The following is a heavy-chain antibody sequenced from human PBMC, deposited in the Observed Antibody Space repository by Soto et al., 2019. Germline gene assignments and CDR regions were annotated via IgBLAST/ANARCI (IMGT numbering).Heavy chain of an antibody. CDR3: ARDIAAARFDY. D-gene: IGHD6-13*01. Sequence: QVQLVESGGGVVQPGRSLRLSCAASGFTFSSYGMHWVRQAPGKGLEWVAVIWYDGSNKYYADSVKGRFTTSRDNSKNTLYLQMNSLRAEDTAVYYCARDIAAARFDYWGQGTLVTVSS. V-gene: IGHV3-33*01. CDR2: IWYDGSNK. CDR1: GFTFSSYG. J-gene: IGHJ4*02.